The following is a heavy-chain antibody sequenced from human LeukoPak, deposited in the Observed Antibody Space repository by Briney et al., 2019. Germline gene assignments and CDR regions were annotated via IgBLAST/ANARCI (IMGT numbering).Heavy chain of an antibody. CDR1: GYTLTELS. V-gene: IGHV1-24*01. CDR2: FDPEDGET. Sequence: GASVKVSCKVSGYTLTELSMHWVRQAPGKGLEWMGGFDPEDGETIYAQRFQGRVTMTEDTSTDTAYMELSSLRSEDTAVYYCATAGSGGYDPPVHYYYMDVWGKGTTVTVSS. J-gene: IGHJ6*03. D-gene: IGHD5-12*01. CDR3: ATAGSGGYDPPVHYYYMDV.